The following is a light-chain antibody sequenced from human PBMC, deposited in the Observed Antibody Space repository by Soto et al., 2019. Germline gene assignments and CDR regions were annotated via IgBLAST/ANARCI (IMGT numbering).Light chain of an antibody. CDR3: QQVNSFPLT. CDR2: TAI. V-gene: IGKV1-9*01. J-gene: IGKJ3*01. Sequence: DIQLTQSPSFLSASVGDRVTITCRASQGISSFLAWYQQKRGKAPRLLIYTAISLQSGVPSRFSGSGSGTEFTLTISSLQPEDFATYYCQQVNSFPLTVGPGTKVDIK. CDR1: QGISSF.